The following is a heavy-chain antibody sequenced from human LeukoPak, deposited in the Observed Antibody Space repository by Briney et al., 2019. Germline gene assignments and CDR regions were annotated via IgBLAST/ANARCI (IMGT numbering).Heavy chain of an antibody. CDR1: GGSISSGDYY. V-gene: IGHV4-30-4*01. CDR3: ASLTKVSIVVVPAASDY. J-gene: IGHJ4*02. Sequence: PSETLSLTCTVSGGSISSGDYYWSWIRQPQGKGLEWIGYIYYSGSTYYNPSLKSRVTISVDTSKNQFSLKLSSVTAADTAVYYCASLTKVSIVVVPAASDYWGQGTLVTVSS. CDR2: IYYSGST. D-gene: IGHD2-2*01.